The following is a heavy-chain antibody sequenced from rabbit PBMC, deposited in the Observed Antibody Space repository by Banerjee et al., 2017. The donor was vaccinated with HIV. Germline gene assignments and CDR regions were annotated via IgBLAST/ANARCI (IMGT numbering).Heavy chain of an antibody. CDR2: IYPDYGTR. D-gene: IGHD4-1*01. Sequence: QEQLVESGGGLVTLGGSLKLSCKASGIDFSTYGISWVRQAPGKGLEWIAYIYPDYGTRDYASWVNGRFTISKTSSTTVTLQMTSLTAADTATYFCARDLAGVIGWNFNLWGQGTLVTVS. J-gene: IGHJ4*01. CDR1: GIDFSTYG. V-gene: IGHV1S45*01. CDR3: ARDLAGVIGWNFNL.